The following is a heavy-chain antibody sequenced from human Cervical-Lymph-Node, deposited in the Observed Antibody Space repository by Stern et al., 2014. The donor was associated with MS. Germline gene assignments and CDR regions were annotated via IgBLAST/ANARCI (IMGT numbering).Heavy chain of an antibody. J-gene: IGHJ6*02. CDR1: GFTFSNYN. V-gene: IGHV3-21*01. Sequence: EVQLVESGGGLVKPGGSLRLSCVASGFTFSNYNINWVRQAPGKGLEWVSSISITGTYISYADSMKGRFTVTRDNAKDSVSLAMNSLRVVDTAVYYCARVAATGAGAYYSFYGMDVWGRGTTVSVSS. CDR2: ISITGTYI. CDR3: ARVAATGAGAYYSFYGMDV. D-gene: IGHD6-13*01.